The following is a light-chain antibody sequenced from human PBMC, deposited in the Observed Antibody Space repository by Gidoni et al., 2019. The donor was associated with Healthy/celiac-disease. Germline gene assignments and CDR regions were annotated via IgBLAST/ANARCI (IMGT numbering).Light chain of an antibody. CDR2: GAS. CDR1: QSVSNSY. Sequence: EIVLTQSPGTLSLSPGERATLSCRASQSVSNSYLAWYQQKPGQAPRLLIYGASSRATGIPDRFSGSGSGTDFTLTISRLEPEDFTVYYCQQYGSSPPITFXXXTRLEIK. V-gene: IGKV3-20*01. J-gene: IGKJ5*01. CDR3: QQYGSSPPIT.